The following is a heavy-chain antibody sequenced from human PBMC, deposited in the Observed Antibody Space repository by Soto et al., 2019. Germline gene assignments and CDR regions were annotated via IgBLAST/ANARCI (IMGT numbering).Heavy chain of an antibody. D-gene: IGHD3-3*01. CDR1: GFTFSSYA. J-gene: IGHJ6*02. Sequence: EVQLLESGGGLVQPGGSLRLSCAASGFTFSSYAMSWVRQAPGKGLEWVSAISGSGGSTYYADSVKGRFTISRDNSKNTLYLQMNSLRAEDTAVYYCAKDAPITIFGVASDYYYGMDVWGQGTTVTVSS. CDR2: ISGSGGST. V-gene: IGHV3-23*01. CDR3: AKDAPITIFGVASDYYYGMDV.